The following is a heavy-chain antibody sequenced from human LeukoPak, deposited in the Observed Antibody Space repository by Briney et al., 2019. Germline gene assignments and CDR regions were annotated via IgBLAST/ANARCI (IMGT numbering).Heavy chain of an antibody. V-gene: IGHV3-23*01. J-gene: IGHJ4*02. Sequence: GGSLRLSCAASGFTFSSYAMSWVRQAPGKGLEWVSAISGSGGSTYYADSVKGRFTISRDNSKNTLYLQMNSLRAEDTAVYYCAKSPQLRFFFYYFDYWGQGTLVNVSS. CDR2: ISGSGGST. D-gene: IGHD3-3*01. CDR3: AKSPQLRFFFYYFDY. CDR1: GFTFSSYA.